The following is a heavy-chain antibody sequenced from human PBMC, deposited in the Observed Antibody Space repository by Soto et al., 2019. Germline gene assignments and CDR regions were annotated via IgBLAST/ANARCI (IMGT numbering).Heavy chain of an antibody. V-gene: IGHV4-59*08. CDR2: IYYTGST. CDR3: ARRAGAVPGRIDF. Sequence: HVQLQEPGPGLVKPSETLSLICTVSGDSISSYYWSWIRQPPGKGLEWIGFIYYTGSTNYNPSLKSRVTISVDTSKNQLSLKLSSVTAADTAMYYCARRAGAVPGRIDFWGQGTLVTVSS. D-gene: IGHD6-19*01. CDR1: GDSISSYY. J-gene: IGHJ4*02.